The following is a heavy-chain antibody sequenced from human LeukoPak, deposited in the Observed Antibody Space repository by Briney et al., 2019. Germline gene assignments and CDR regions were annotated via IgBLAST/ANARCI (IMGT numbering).Heavy chain of an antibody. CDR2: VSGSGGST. CDR1: GFTFSSYA. CDR3: AKGPSGSSPYYFDY. V-gene: IGHV3-23*01. Sequence: PGGSLRLSCAASGFTFSSYAMSWVRQAPGKGLRWVSVVSGSGGSTNYADSVKGRFTISRDNSKNTLYLQMNSLRAEDTAVYYCAKGPSGSSPYYFDYWGQGTLVTVSS. D-gene: IGHD1-26*01. J-gene: IGHJ4*02.